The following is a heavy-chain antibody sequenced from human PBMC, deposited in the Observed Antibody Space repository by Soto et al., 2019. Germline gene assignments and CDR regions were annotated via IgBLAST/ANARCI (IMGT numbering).Heavy chain of an antibody. J-gene: IGHJ4*02. D-gene: IGHD6-13*01. CDR3: ARVFVSSWYDSYYFDY. CDR2: TYYRSKWYN. Sequence: PSQTLSLTCAISGDSVSSNSAAWNWIRQSPSRGLEWLGRTYYRSKWYNDYAVSVKSRITINPDTSKNQFSLQLNSVTPEDTAVYYCARVFVSSWYDSYYFDYWGQGTLVTVSS. V-gene: IGHV6-1*01. CDR1: GDSVSSNSAA.